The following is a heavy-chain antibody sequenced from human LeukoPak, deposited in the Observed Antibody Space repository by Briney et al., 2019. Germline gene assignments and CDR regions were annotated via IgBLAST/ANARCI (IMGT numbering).Heavy chain of an antibody. CDR2: ISSSGTTI. CDR1: GFTFSSNS. J-gene: IGHJ4*02. CDR3: ASPYDPRSY. V-gene: IGHV3-48*01. D-gene: IGHD3-22*01. Sequence: GGSLRLSCAASGFTFSSNSMNWVRQAPGRGLEWISYISSSGTTIHYADSVRGRFSISRDNAKNSLYLQMNSLRAEDTAVYYCASPYDPRSYWGQGTLVTVSS.